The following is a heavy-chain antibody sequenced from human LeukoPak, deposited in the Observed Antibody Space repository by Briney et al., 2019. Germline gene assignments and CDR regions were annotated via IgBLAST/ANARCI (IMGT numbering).Heavy chain of an antibody. D-gene: IGHD5-12*01. CDR3: VRQATNKPIDY. Sequence: GGSLRLSCAASGFTFSPYWMHWVRQAPGKGLVWVPRINTDESDIAYAASVKGRFTISRDNAENTLYLQMNSLRAEDTAVYYCVRQATNKPIDYWGWGTLVTVSS. J-gene: IGHJ4*02. V-gene: IGHV3-74*01. CDR1: GFTFSPYW. CDR2: INTDESDI.